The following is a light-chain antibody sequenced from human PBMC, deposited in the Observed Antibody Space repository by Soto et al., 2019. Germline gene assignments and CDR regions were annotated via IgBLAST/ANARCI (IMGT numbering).Light chain of an antibody. J-gene: IGLJ1*01. CDR2: DVS. V-gene: IGLV2-11*01. CDR1: RSVSGGADY. Sequence: QSVLAKARWLTGCYRKSVTISCRVTRSVSGGADYIYYKKHHPGNSXKLMIYDVSERPSGVPDRFSGSKSGNTASLTISGLQAEDEADYYCCSYAGTFYVFGTGTKVTVL. CDR3: CSYAGTFYV.